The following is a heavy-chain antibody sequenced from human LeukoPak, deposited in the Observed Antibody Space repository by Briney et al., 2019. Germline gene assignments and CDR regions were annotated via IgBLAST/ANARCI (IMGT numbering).Heavy chain of an antibody. Sequence: KASETLSLTCTVSGGSISSSSYYWGWIRQPPGKGLEWIGSIYYSGSTYYNPSLKSRVTISVDTSKNQFSLKLSSVTAADTAVYYCARARLDTAGDYYYYYYMDVWGKGTTVTVSS. CDR2: IYYSGST. CDR1: GGSISSSSYY. D-gene: IGHD5-18*01. V-gene: IGHV4-39*07. CDR3: ARARLDTAGDYYYYYYMDV. J-gene: IGHJ6*03.